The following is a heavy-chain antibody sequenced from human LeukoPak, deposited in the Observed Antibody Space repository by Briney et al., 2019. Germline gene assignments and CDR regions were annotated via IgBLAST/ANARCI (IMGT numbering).Heavy chain of an antibody. V-gene: IGHV1-18*01. Sequence: ASVKVSCKASGYTFTSYGISWVRQAPGQGLEWMGWISAYNGNTNYAQKLQGRVTMTTDTSTSTAYMELRSLRSDDTAVYYCARGRAPSSGYPRNWYYFDYWAREPWSPSPQ. CDR1: GYTFTSYG. D-gene: IGHD3-22*01. CDR3: ARGRAPSSGYPRNWYYFDY. CDR2: ISAYNGNT. J-gene: IGHJ4*02.